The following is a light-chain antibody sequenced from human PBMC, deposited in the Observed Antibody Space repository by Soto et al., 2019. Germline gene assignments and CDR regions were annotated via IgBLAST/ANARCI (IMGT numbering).Light chain of an antibody. CDR3: QQRSNWPPIIT. CDR2: GAS. V-gene: IGKV3D-20*02. Sequence: EIVLTQSPGTLSLSPGERATLSCRASQPVSSSFLAWYQQNRGQPPRLLIYGASTRATGVPDRFSGSGSGTDFTLTISELEPEDFAVYYCQQRSNWPPIITFGGGTKVEIK. CDR1: QPVSSSF. J-gene: IGKJ4*01.